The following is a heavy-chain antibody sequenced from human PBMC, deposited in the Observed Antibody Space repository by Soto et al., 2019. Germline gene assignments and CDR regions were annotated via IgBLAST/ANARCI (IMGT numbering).Heavy chain of an antibody. J-gene: IGHJ4*02. CDR1: GFMFNKYW. CDR2: INSDGSST. V-gene: IGHV3-74*01. D-gene: IGHD2-21*02. Sequence: PGGSLRLSCAASGFMFNKYWMHWVRQVPGKGLVWVSNINSDGSSTNYADSVKGRFTISRDNTKTTLYMQMNSLRVEDTAVYYCTTGGESDFHLLGWGQGTLVTVSS. CDR3: TTGGESDFHLLG.